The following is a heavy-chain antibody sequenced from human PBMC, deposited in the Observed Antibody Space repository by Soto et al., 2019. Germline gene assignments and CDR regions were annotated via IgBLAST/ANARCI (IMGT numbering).Heavy chain of an antibody. CDR3: AKGPVPQLLPSWWFDP. Sequence: EVQLLESGGGLVQPGGSLRLSCAASGFAFGAYAMTWVRQAPGKGLEWVSVISAAGGNTYYADSVKGRFTVSRNNSNKLLYPEIKRLSVEDTAISYFAKGPVPQLLPSWWFDPWGQGTRFTVSS. CDR2: ISAAGGNT. D-gene: IGHD2-2*01. J-gene: IGHJ5*02. CDR1: GFAFGAYA. V-gene: IGHV3-23*01.